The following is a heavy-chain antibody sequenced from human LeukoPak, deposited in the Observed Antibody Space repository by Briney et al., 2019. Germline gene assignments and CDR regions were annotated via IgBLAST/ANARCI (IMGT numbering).Heavy chain of an antibody. V-gene: IGHV1-69*02. CDR1: GGTFSSYT. D-gene: IGHD6-19*01. CDR3: ATAPLYSSGWYQGDY. CDR2: IIPILGIA. Sequence: SVKVSCKASGGTFSSYTISWVRQAPGQGLEWMGRIIPILGIANYAQKFQGRVTTTADKSTSTAYMELSSLRSEDTAVYYCATAPLYSSGWYQGDYWGQGTLVTVSS. J-gene: IGHJ4*02.